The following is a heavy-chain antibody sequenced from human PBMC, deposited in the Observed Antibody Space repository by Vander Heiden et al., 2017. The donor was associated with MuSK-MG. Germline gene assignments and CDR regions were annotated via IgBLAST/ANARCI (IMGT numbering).Heavy chain of an antibody. CDR2: VSTSGTTT. CDR1: GFTFSSFG. D-gene: IGHD2-2*01. CDR3: AKRGSCSGTTCYHHFED. J-gene: IGHJ4*02. Sequence: EVQLLESGGGLVQPGGSLRLSCEASGFTFSSFGMSWVRQAPGKGLEWVSLVSTSGTTTYYADSVKGQFTISRDNSKSTLYLQMNNLRAEDTAVYYCAKRGSCSGTTCYHHFEDWGQGTLVTVSS. V-gene: IGHV3-23*01.